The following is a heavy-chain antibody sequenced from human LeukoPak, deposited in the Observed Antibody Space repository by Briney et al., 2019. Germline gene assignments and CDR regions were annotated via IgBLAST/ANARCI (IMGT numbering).Heavy chain of an antibody. CDR3: ARDGEYYGSGSYSFFDY. Sequence: GGSLRLSCAASGFTFSSYAMHWVRQAPGKGLEWVAVISYDGSNKYYADSVKGRFTISRDDSKNTLYLQMNSLRAEDTAVYYCARDGEYYGSGSYSFFDYWGQGTLVTVSS. CDR1: GFTFSSYA. D-gene: IGHD3-10*01. CDR2: ISYDGSNK. J-gene: IGHJ4*02. V-gene: IGHV3-30-3*01.